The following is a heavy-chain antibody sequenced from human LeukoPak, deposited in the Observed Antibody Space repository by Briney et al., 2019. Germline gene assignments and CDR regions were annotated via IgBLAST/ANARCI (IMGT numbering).Heavy chain of an antibody. Sequence: PGGSLRLSCTASGFSFSGHRMHWARQLPGKGLVWVSRISPTGSTTGYADSVKGRFTVSRDDAKNTLYLQMSSLSVDDTAIYYCTRGSPGYSSSWLDFWGQGILVTVSS. V-gene: IGHV3-74*01. CDR1: GFSFSGHR. CDR2: ISPTGSTT. D-gene: IGHD6-13*01. CDR3: TRGSPGYSSSWLDF. J-gene: IGHJ4*02.